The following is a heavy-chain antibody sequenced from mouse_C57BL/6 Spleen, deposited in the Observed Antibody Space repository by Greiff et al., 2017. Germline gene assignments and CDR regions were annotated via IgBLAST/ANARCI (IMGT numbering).Heavy chain of an antibody. CDR1: GFNIKDYY. CDR2: IDPEDGET. J-gene: IGHJ1*03. CDR3: ARYFSSRYGYFDV. V-gene: IGHV14-2*01. Sequence: VQLQQPGAELVKPGASVKLSCTASGFNIKDYYMHWVKQRTEQGLEWIGRIDPEDGETKYAPKFQGKATITADTSSNTAYLQLSSLTSEDTAVYYWARYFSSRYGYFDVWGTGTTGTVSS. D-gene: IGHD1-1*01.